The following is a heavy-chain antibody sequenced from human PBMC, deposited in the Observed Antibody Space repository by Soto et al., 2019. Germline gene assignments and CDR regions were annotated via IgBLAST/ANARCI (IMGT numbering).Heavy chain of an antibody. V-gene: IGHV1-69*04. CDR3: ARDGLEYYYGSGSYRRPYYMDV. D-gene: IGHD3-10*01. CDR1: GGTFSSYT. J-gene: IGHJ6*03. CDR2: IIPILGIA. Sequence: GASLKVSCKASGGTFSSYTISWVRQAPGQGLEWMGRIIPILGIANYAQKFQGRVTITADKSTSTAYMELSSLRSEDTAVYYCARDGLEYYYGSGSYRRPYYMDVWGKGTLVTVSS.